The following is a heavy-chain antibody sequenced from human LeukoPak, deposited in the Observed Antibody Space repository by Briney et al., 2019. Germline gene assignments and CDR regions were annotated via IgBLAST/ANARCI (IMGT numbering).Heavy chain of an antibody. D-gene: IGHD3-22*01. J-gene: IGHJ2*01. V-gene: IGHV1-46*01. CDR1: GYTFTDYY. CDR3: ARDPRLSSGYSTGILWYFDL. Sequence: GASVTVSCKASGYTFTDYYMHWVRQAPGQGLEWMGIINPNGGSTGYAQTFQGRVTMTRDTSTSTVYMELSSLRSEDTAVYYCARDPRLSSGYSTGILWYFDLWGRGTLVTVSS. CDR2: INPNGGST.